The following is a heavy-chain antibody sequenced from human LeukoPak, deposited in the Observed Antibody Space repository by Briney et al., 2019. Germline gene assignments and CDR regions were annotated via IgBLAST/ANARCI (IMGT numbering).Heavy chain of an antibody. CDR3: AKGSPRTMES. D-gene: IGHD4/OR15-4a*01. Sequence: GGSLRLSCAGSGFTFSSYGMHWVRLAPGKGLEWVAFIPFDGNNKPYTDSLKGRFTISRDNSKNTLYLQMNSLRADDTAIYYCAKGSPRTMESWGQGTLVTVSS. J-gene: IGHJ4*02. CDR2: IPFDGNNK. CDR1: GFTFSSYG. V-gene: IGHV3-30*02.